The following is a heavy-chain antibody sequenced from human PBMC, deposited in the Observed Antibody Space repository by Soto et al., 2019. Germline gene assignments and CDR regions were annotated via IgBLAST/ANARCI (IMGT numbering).Heavy chain of an antibody. CDR3: ARDDAFANENAFDL. CDR1: GFSFRTYG. D-gene: IGHD1-1*01. V-gene: IGHV3-33*01. CDR2: ISPK. Sequence: QVQLVESGGGLVQPVTSLRLSCAVSGFSFRTYGFHWVRQPPGKGLQWVAVISPKGHSDSVEGRFTISRDNSKDTLYLQMNNLRAEDTAVYYCARDDAFANENAFDLWGQGTKVTVSS. J-gene: IGHJ3*01.